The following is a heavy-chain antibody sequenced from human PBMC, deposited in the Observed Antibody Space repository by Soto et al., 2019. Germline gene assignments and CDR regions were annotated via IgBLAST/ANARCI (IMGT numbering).Heavy chain of an antibody. V-gene: IGHV3-53*01. CDR3: ARSGYSFAWGY. D-gene: IGHD5-18*01. Sequence: EVQLVESGGGLIPPGGSLRLSCAASGFLVNSAYMTWVRQAPGKGLEWLSMINSDGSTLYAESVKGRFTISRDNSKNRLDPQMNSLRAGDTAMYYCARSGYSFAWGYWGQGTLVIVTS. CDR2: INSDGST. J-gene: IGHJ4*02. CDR1: GFLVNSAY.